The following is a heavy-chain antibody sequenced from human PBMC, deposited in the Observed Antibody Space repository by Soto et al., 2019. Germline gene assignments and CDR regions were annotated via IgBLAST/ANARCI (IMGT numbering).Heavy chain of an antibody. CDR3: GSNPTNMITFGGRFDP. D-gene: IGHD3-16*01. J-gene: IGHJ5*02. Sequence: QVQLVQSGAEVKKPGSSVKVSCKASGGTFSSYTISWVRQAPGQGLEWMGRIIPILGIANYAQKFQGRVTITADKSTSTGYMELSSLRSEDTTVYYCGSNPTNMITFGGRFDPWGQGTLVIVSS. V-gene: IGHV1-69*02. CDR1: GGTFSSYT. CDR2: IIPILGIA.